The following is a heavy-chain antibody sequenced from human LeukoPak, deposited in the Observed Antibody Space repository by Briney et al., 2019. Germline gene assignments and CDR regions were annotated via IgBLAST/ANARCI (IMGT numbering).Heavy chain of an antibody. CDR3: ARHGLMGATTSAWFDP. D-gene: IGHD1-26*01. J-gene: IGHJ5*02. V-gene: IGHV5-51*01. CDR1: GYKLTNNW. Sequence: GESLKISCKISGYKLTNNWIGWVRQMPGKGLEWMGIIYPGDSDTRYSPSFQGQVTISADKSISTAYLQWSSLKASDTAMYYCARHGLMGATTSAWFDPWGQGTLVTVSS. CDR2: IYPGDSDT.